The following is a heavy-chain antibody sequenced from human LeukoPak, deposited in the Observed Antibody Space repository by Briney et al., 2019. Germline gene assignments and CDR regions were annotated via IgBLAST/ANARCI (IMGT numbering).Heavy chain of an antibody. D-gene: IGHD1-7*01. CDR3: ARGSNWNYYYFDY. Sequence: GGSLRLSCAASGFTFDDYGMSWVRQAPGKGLEWVSGINWNGGSTGYADPVKGRFTISRDNAKNSLYLQMNSLRAEDTALYHCARGSNWNYYYFDYWGQGTLVTVSS. CDR2: INWNGGST. CDR1: GFTFDDYG. V-gene: IGHV3-20*01. J-gene: IGHJ4*02.